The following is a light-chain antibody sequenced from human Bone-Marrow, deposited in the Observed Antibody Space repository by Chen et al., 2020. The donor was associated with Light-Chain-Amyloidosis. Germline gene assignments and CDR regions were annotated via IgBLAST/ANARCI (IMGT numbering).Light chain of an antibody. CDR2: RDT. CDR3: QSADSSGTYEVI. J-gene: IGLJ2*01. V-gene: IGLV3-25*03. Sequence: SYELTQPPSVSVSPGQTARITCSGDDLPTKYAYWYQQNPGQAPVLVIHRDTERPSGISEQFSGYSSGTTATLTMSGVQAEDEADYHCQSADSSGTYEVIFGGGTKLTVL. CDR1: DLPTKY.